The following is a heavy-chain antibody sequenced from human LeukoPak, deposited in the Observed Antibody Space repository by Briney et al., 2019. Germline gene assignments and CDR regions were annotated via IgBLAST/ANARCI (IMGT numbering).Heavy chain of an antibody. CDR2: IKQDGSKK. D-gene: IGHD5-24*01. CDR3: TRVGYIDEGIDY. V-gene: IGHV3-7*04. J-gene: IGHJ4*02. Sequence: GGSLRLSCAASGFTFSSYSMNWVRQAPGKGLEWVANIKQDGSKKSYVDSVKGRFTISRDNAKNSLYLQMNSLRAEDTAIYYCTRVGYIDEGIDYWGLGTLVTVSS. CDR1: GFTFSSYS.